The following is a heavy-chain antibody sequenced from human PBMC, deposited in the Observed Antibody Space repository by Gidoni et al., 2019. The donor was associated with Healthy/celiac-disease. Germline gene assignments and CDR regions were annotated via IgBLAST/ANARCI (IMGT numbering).Heavy chain of an antibody. Sequence: QVQLVQSGAEVQKPGSSVKVSCKASGGTFSSYAISWVRQAPGHGLEGMGGIIPLFGTANYEKKVQGRVTITADESTSTAYMERSSLRSEDTAVYYCARPGPTYYYDSSGYSWSLWGQGTLVTVSS. D-gene: IGHD3-22*01. CDR2: IIPLFGTA. CDR3: ARPGPTYYYDSSGYSWSL. J-gene: IGHJ4*02. CDR1: GGTFSSYA. V-gene: IGHV1-69*01.